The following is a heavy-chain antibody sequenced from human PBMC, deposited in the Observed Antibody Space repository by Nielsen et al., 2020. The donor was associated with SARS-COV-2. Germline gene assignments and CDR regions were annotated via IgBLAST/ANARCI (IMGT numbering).Heavy chain of an antibody. J-gene: IGHJ5*02. CDR3: ARAPSYYYGSGSNYATPNWFDP. V-gene: IGHV4-4*02. D-gene: IGHD3-10*01. Sequence: GSLRLSCAASGFTFSNAWMSWVRQAPGKGLEWIGEIYHSGSTNYNPSLKSRVTMSLDTSKSQFSLKLSSVTASDTAVYYCARAPSYYYGSGSNYATPNWFDPWGQGTLVTVSS. CDR2: IYHSGST. CDR1: GFTFSNAW.